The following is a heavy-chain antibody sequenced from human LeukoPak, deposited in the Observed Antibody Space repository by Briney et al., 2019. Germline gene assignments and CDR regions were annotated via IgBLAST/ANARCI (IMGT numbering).Heavy chain of an antibody. V-gene: IGHV4-34*01. J-gene: IGHJ5*02. Sequence: PSETLSLTCAVSGESFSVFYWTWIRQPPGKGLEWIGEINHSGSTNYNPSLKSRVTISVDTSKNQFSLKLSSVTAADTAVYYCARGLLGSSSWHGDWFDPWGQGTLVTVSS. D-gene: IGHD6-13*01. CDR1: GESFSVFY. CDR3: ARGLLGSSSWHGDWFDP. CDR2: INHSGST.